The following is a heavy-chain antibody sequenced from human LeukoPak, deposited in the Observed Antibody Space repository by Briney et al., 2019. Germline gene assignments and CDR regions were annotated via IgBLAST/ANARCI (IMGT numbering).Heavy chain of an antibody. CDR3: AREDGVVVVPAAMPPSAYGMDV. V-gene: IGHV1-69*13. CDR2: IIPIFGTA. CDR1: GGTFSSYA. D-gene: IGHD2-2*01. Sequence: VASVKVSCKASGGTFSSYAISWVRQAPGQGLEWMGGIIPIFGTANYAQKFQGRVTITADESTSTAYMELSSLRSEDTAVYYCAREDGVVVVPAAMPPSAYGMDVWGQGTTVTVSS. J-gene: IGHJ6*02.